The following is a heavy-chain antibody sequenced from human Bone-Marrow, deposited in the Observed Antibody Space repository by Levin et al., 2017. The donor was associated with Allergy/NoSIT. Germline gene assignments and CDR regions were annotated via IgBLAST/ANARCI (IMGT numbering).Heavy chain of an antibody. D-gene: IGHD3-16*01. Sequence: VKVSCKASGRALTAYAVAWVRQAPGQGLEWMGRIIPLLGIVNYAQKFQGRVTITADKSTGTGYMELSSLRSEDTAVYYCARGGFSRTYYFDSWGQGAVVIVSS. J-gene: IGHJ4*02. CDR2: IIPLLGIV. V-gene: IGHV1-69*04. CDR3: ARGGFSRTYYFDS. CDR1: GRALTAYA.